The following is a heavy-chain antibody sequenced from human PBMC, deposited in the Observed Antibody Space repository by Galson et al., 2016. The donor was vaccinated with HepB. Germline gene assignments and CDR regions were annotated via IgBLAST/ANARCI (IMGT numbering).Heavy chain of an antibody. D-gene: IGHD1-1*01. CDR3: ASGPHWNHAY. Sequence: SLRLSCAVSGFTFSDYDMHWVRQGTGESLEWVATMGPAGDKYYPGSVKGRFTVSGESAKNSLYLQMDSLRAGDSGVYYCASGPHWNHAYWGQGTLVTVSS. V-gene: IGHV3-13*01. CDR2: MGPAGDK. J-gene: IGHJ4*02. CDR1: GFTFSDYD.